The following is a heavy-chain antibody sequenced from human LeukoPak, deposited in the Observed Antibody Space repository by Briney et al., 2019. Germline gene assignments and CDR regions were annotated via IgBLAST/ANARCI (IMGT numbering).Heavy chain of an antibody. Sequence: GSLRLSCAASGFTFSSYGMHWIRQPPGKGLEWIGEINHSGSTNYNPSLKSRVTISVDTSKNQFSLKLSSVTAADTAVYYCARLRWGILTGRRNYFDYWGQGTLVTVSS. V-gene: IGHV4-34*01. CDR3: ARLRWGILTGRRNYFDY. D-gene: IGHD3-9*01. CDR2: INHSGST. J-gene: IGHJ4*02. CDR1: GFTFSSYG.